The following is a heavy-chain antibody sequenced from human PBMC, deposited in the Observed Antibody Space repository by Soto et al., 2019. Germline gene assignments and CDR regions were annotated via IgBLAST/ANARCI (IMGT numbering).Heavy chain of an antibody. CDR1: GGTFSSYA. CDR2: IIPIFGTA. D-gene: IGHD2-2*01. V-gene: IGHV1-69*13. J-gene: IGHJ6*02. CDR3: ASQMAGVPAEGYYYYYGMDV. Sequence: ASVKVSCKAAGGTFSSYAISWVRQAPGQGLEWMGGIIPIFGTANYAQKFQGRVTITADESTSTAYMELSSLRSEDTAVYYCASQMAGVPAEGYYYYYGMDVWGQGTTVTVSS.